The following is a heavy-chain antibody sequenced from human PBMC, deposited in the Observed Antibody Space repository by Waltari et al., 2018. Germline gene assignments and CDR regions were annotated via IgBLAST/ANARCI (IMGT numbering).Heavy chain of an antibody. D-gene: IGHD6-19*01. V-gene: IGHV1-3*01. CDR1: GYTFTSYA. J-gene: IGHJ4*02. CDR2: INAGNGNT. CDR3: ARDAIGIAVAGISKV. Sequence: QVQLVQSGAEVKKPGASVKVSCKASGYTFTSYAMHWVRQAPGQRLEWMGWINAGNGNTKYSQKFQGRVTITRDTSASTAYMELSSLRSEDTAVYYCARDAIGIAVAGISKVWGQGTLVTVSS.